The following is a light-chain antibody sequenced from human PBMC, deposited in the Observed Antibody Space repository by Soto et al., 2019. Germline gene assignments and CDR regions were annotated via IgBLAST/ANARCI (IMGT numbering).Light chain of an antibody. CDR3: LHYGGSPLT. CDR2: GAS. V-gene: IGKV3-20*01. Sequence: EIVLTQSPGTLSLSPGERATLSCRASQSVNSDYLAWFQQKPGQAPRLLIYGASTRTTGIPDRFSGSGSGTDFTLTIGRLEPGDFAVYYCLHYGGSPLTFGQRRRLEI. CDR1: QSVNSDY. J-gene: IGKJ5*01.